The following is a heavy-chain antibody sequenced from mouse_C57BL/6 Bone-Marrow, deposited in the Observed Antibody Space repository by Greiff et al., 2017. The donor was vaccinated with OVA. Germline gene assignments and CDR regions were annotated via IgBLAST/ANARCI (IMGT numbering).Heavy chain of an antibody. D-gene: IGHD1-1*01. J-gene: IGHJ4*01. CDR2: ISSGGDYI. Sequence: EVKLVESGEGLVKPGGSLKLSCAASGFTFSSYAMSWVRQTPEKRLEWVAYISSGGDYIYYADTVKGRFTITIDKARNTLYLQMSSLKSEDTDMYYSTRALDYYGSSPMDYWGQGTSVTVSS. V-gene: IGHV5-9-1*02. CDR1: GFTFSSYA. CDR3: TRALDYYGSSPMDY.